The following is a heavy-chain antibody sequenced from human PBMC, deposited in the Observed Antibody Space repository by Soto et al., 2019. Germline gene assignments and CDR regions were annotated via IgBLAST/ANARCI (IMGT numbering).Heavy chain of an antibody. CDR2: ISYDGSNK. D-gene: IGHD4-4*01. J-gene: IGHJ4*02. Sequence: QVQLVESGGGVVQPGRSLRLSCAASGFTFSSYGMHWVRQAPGKGLEWVAVISYDGSNKYYADSVKGRFTISRDNSKNTLYLQMNSLRAEDTAVYYCAMTTYYYFDYWGQGTLVTVSS. CDR1: GFTFSSYG. CDR3: AMTTYYYFDY. V-gene: IGHV3-30*03.